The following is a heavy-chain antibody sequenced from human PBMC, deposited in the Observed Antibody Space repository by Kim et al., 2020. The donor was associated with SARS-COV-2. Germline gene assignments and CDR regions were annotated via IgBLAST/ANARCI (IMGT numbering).Heavy chain of an antibody. CDR2: ISYDGSNK. CDR3: ASTGYCISTSCHRFDY. CDR1: GFTFSSYA. D-gene: IGHD2-2*03. V-gene: IGHV3-30*04. Sequence: GGSLRLSCAASGFTFSSYAMHWVRQAPGKGLEWVAVISYDGSNKYYADSVKGRFTISRDNSKNTLYLQMNSRRAEDTAVYYCASTGYCISTSCHRFDYWG. J-gene: IGHJ4*01.